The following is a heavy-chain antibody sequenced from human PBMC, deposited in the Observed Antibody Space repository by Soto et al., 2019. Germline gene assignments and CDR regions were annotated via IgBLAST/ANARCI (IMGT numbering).Heavy chain of an antibody. V-gene: IGHV3-33*01. CDR1: GFTFSSYG. J-gene: IGHJ4*02. Sequence: QVQLVESGGGVVQPGRSLRLSCAASGFTFSSYGMHWVRQAPGKGLEWVAVKWYDGSNKYYADSVKGRFTISRDNSKNTLYLQMNSLRAEDTAVYYCARDQWLLNYYFDYWGQGTLVTVSS. CDR2: KWYDGSNK. D-gene: IGHD3-22*01. CDR3: ARDQWLLNYYFDY.